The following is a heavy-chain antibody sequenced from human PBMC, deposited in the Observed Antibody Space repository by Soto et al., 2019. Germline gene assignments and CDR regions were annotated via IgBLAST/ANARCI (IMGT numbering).Heavy chain of an antibody. J-gene: IGHJ3*02. V-gene: IGHV1-8*01. D-gene: IGHD2-15*01. CDR1: GYTFTSYD. Sequence: QVQLVQSGAEVKKPGASVKVSCKASGYTFTSYDINWVRQATGQGLEWMGWMNPNSGNTGYAQKFQGRVSMTRNTATSTAYKELSSLRSEDTAVYYCARGRSVVDLFDIWGQGTMVTVSS. CDR3: ARGRSVVDLFDI. CDR2: MNPNSGNT.